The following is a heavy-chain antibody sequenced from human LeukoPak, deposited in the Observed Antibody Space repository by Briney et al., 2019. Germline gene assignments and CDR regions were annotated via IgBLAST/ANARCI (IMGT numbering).Heavy chain of an antibody. Sequence: GGSQRLSCAASGFTFSSYAMSWVRQAPGKGLEWVSVIYSGGSTYYADSVKGRFTISRDNSKNTLYLQMNSLRAEDTAVYYCARERDSSNAFDIWGQGTMVTVSS. J-gene: IGHJ3*02. D-gene: IGHD2-15*01. CDR3: ARERDSSNAFDI. CDR2: IYSGGST. V-gene: IGHV3-66*01. CDR1: GFTFSSYA.